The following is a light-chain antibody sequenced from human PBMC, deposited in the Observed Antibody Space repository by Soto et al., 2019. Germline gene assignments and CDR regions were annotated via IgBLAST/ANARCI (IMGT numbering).Light chain of an antibody. V-gene: IGLV1-51*01. CDR2: DNN. Sequence: QSVLTQPPSVSAAPGQKVSISCSGSSSNIGNNYVSWYQHLPGAAPKVLIYDNNKRPSGIPDRFSGSKSDTSATLGITGLQTGDGADYYCGRWDSSLSAVVFGGGTKLTVL. J-gene: IGLJ2*01. CDR1: SSNIGNNY. CDR3: GRWDSSLSAVV.